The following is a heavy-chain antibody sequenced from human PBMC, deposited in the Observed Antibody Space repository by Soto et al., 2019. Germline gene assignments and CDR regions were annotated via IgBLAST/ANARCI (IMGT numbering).Heavy chain of an antibody. Sequence: QVPLVQSGAEVKKPGPSVKVSCKASGYTFSSYAISWVRQAPGQGLEWMGWISAYNGNTTYAQNLQGRVTLTTDTSATTAATAPRSLRPDETAVYYWTRDSPAGDLWGQATLGTV. V-gene: IGHV1-18*01. CDR3: TRDSPAGDL. J-gene: IGHJ5*02. CDR1: GYTFSSYA. CDR2: ISAYNGNT.